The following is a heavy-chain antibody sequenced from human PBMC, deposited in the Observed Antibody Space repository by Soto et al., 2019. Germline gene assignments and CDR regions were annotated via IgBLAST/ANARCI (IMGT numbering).Heavy chain of an antibody. CDR3: ARRTLLGNYFAMDV. V-gene: IGHV3-23*01. J-gene: IGHJ6*02. D-gene: IGHD3-16*01. Sequence: GGSLRLSCAASGFTFSSYAMSWVRQAPGKGLEWVSAISGSGGSTYYADSVKGRFTISRDNSKNTLYLQMNSLRAEDTAVYYCARRTLLGNYFAMDVWGQGTTVTVSS. CDR2: ISGSGGST. CDR1: GFTFSSYA.